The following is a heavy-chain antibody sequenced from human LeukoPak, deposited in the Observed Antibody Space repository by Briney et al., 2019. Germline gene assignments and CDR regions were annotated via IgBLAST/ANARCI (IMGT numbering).Heavy chain of an antibody. CDR2: IIPIFGTA. J-gene: IGHJ6*03. CDR1: GGTFSSYA. V-gene: IGHV1-69*05. Sequence: GSSVKVSCKASGGTFSSYAISWVRQAPGQGLEWMGRIIPIFGTADYAQKFQGRVTITTDESTSTAYMELSSLRSEDTAVYYCARTMVRGVSLEDMDVWGKGTTVTVSS. CDR3: ARTMVRGVSLEDMDV. D-gene: IGHD3-10*01.